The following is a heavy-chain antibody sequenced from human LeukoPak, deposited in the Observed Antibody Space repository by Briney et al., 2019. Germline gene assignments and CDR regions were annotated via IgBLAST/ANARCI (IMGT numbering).Heavy chain of an antibody. CDR3: ARVTRRSNSPEGFDY. J-gene: IGHJ4*02. CDR1: GGSISSGGYY. CDR2: IYYSGST. D-gene: IGHD6-6*01. V-gene: IGHV4-61*08. Sequence: SQTLSFTCTVSGGSISSGGYYWNWIRQPPGKGLEYIGYIYYSGSTNYNPSLKSRVTISVDTSKNQFSLKLSSVTAADTAVYYCARVTRRSNSPEGFDYWGQGTLVTVSS.